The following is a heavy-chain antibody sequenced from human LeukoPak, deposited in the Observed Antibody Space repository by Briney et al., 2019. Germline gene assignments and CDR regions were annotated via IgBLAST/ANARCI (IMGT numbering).Heavy chain of an antibody. D-gene: IGHD3-22*01. CDR2: IKSKTDGGTT. CDR3: TTESRYDSSGYYYYYYYYYMDV. Sequence: GGSLRLSCAASGFTFSNAWMSWVRQAPGKGLEWVGRIKSKTDGGTTDYAAPVKGRFTISRDDSKTTLYLQMNSLKTEDTAVYYCTTESRYDSSGYYYYYYYYYMDVWGKGTTVTVSS. CDR1: GFTFSNAW. J-gene: IGHJ6*03. V-gene: IGHV3-15*01.